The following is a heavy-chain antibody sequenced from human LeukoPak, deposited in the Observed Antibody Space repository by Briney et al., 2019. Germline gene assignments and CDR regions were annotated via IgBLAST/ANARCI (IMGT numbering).Heavy chain of an antibody. J-gene: IGHJ3*01. V-gene: IGHV3-23*01. CDR1: GFTFRPYA. CDR2: IRAGGDTT. D-gene: IGHD4-17*01. CDR3: ARDPNGDYIGVFDF. Sequence: GGSLRLSCTASGFTFRPYAMIWVRQAPGKGLEWVSAIRAGGDTTVYADAVRGRFTISRDNSNNALYLQMNELRADDTAVYYCARDPNGDYIGVFDFWGQGTMVTVSS.